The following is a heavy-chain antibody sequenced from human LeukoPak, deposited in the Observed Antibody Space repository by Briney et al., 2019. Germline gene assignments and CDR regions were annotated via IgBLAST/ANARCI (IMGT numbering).Heavy chain of an antibody. J-gene: IGHJ6*03. CDR3: ARATTSPYYYYMDV. CDR1: GYSFTSYW. CDR2: IYRGDSDT. D-gene: IGHD4-11*01. Sequence: GESLKISCQGSGYSFTSYWIGWVRQMPGKGLEGIRIIYRGDSDTRYSPSFHGEVTISADKSIRPAYLQWSSLKASDTAMYYCARATTSPYYYYMDVWGKGTTVTVSS. V-gene: IGHV5-51*01.